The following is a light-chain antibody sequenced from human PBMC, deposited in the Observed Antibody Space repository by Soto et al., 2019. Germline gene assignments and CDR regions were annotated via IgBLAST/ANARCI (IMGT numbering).Light chain of an antibody. J-gene: IGKJ1*01. CDR1: QAISSN. CDR2: GAS. Sequence: EIVMTQSPATLSVSRGERATLSCRANQAISSNLAWYQQKPGQAPRLLIYGASTRATGIPDRFSGSGSGTDFTLTISRLEPEDFAVYYCQQYGSLSWTFGQGTKVEIK. V-gene: IGKV3-20*01. CDR3: QQYGSLSWT.